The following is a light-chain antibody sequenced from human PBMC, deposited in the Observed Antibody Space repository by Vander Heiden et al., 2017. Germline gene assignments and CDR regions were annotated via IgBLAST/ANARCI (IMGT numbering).Light chain of an antibody. Sequence: EIALTQSPGTLSLSPGERATLSCRASQRLRSTYVAWYQQKPGQSPRLLIYGTSTRATGVADRFSGGGSGTDFTLTISSVEPEDFAVYFCQHYGSSDRTFGQGTKVEIK. J-gene: IGKJ1*01. V-gene: IGKV3-20*01. CDR1: QRLRSTY. CDR2: GTS. CDR3: QHYGSSDRT.